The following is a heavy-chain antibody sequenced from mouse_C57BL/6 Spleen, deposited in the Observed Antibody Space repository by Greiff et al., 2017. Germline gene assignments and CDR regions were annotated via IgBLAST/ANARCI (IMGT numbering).Heavy chain of an antibody. CDR3: ARNGDDDDYAMDY. J-gene: IGHJ4*01. V-gene: IGHV2-2*01. D-gene: IGHD2-4*01. Sequence: VQLQESGPGLVQPSQSLSITCTVSGFSLTSYGVHWVRQSPGKGLEWLGVIWSGGSTDNNAAFISRLSISKDNSKSQVFFKMNSLQADDTAIYYCARNGDDDDYAMDYWGQGTSVTVSS. CDR2: IWSGGST. CDR1: GFSLTSYG.